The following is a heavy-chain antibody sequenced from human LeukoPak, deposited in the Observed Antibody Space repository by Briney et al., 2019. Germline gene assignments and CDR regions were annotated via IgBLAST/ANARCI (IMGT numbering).Heavy chain of an antibody. V-gene: IGHV4-39*07. CDR3: ARASRYSGRTPTPIGYFQH. J-gene: IGHJ1*01. CDR1: GVSISSGHYY. Sequence: PSETLSLTCTVSGVSISSGHYYWAWIRQPPGKGLECIASVHYSGSTYYDPSFNGRVTLSVDTSKNQFSLRLSSVTAADTAVYYCARASRYSGRTPTPIGYFQHWGQGTLVTVSS. CDR2: VHYSGST. D-gene: IGHD1-26*01.